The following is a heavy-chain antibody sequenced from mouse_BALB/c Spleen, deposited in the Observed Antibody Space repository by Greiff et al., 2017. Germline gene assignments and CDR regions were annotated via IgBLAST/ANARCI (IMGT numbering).Heavy chain of an antibody. J-gene: IGHJ2*01. Sequence: EVKLMESGGGLVKPGGSLKLSCAASGFAFSSYDMSWVRQTPEKRLEWVAYISSGGGSTYYPDTVKGRFTISRDNAKNTLYLQMSSLKSEDTAMYYCARQWDYGNFDYWGQGTTLTVSS. CDR1: GFAFSSYD. CDR3: ARQWDYGNFDY. D-gene: IGHD2-1*01. V-gene: IGHV5-12-1*01. CDR2: ISSGGGST.